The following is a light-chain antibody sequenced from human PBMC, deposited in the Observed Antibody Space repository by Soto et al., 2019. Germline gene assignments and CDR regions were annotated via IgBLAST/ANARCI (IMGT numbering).Light chain of an antibody. CDR3: AAWDDSLNAL. J-gene: IGLJ2*01. Sequence: QLVLTQPPSASGTPGQRVTISCSGSSSNIGGNAVHWYQQLPGTAPRLLIYTNNQRPSGVPDRFSGSKSGTSASLTISGLQSEDEADYYCAAWDDSLNALFGGGTKLTVL. CDR2: TNN. V-gene: IGLV1-44*01. CDR1: SSNIGGNA.